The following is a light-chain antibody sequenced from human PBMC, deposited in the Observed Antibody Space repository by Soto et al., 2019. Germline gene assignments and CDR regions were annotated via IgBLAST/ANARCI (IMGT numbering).Light chain of an antibody. CDR3: QQSYSSPLT. J-gene: IGKJ4*01. Sequence: DIHMTQSPSSLSASVGDRVIITCRASQNIKKFLNWYQQRPGKAPSALIHATSTLQNGVSSRFSGSGSDTDFTLTITSLQPEDFSTYFCQQSYSSPLTCGGGTKVEL. V-gene: IGKV1-39*01. CDR1: QNIKKF. CDR2: ATS.